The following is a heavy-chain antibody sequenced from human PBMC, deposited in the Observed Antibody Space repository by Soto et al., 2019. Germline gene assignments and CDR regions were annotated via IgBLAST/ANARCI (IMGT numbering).Heavy chain of an antibody. CDR1: GYTFTSYA. Sequence: QVQLVQSGAEVKKPGASVKVSCKASGYTFTSYAMHWVRQAPGQRLEWMGWINAGNGNTKYSQKFQGRVTITRDTSASTAYMELSSLRSEDTAVYYCARARGAVTTFAGHWGQRTLLTVSS. V-gene: IGHV1-3*01. CDR2: INAGNGNT. CDR3: ARARGAVTTFAGH. J-gene: IGHJ4*02. D-gene: IGHD4-17*01.